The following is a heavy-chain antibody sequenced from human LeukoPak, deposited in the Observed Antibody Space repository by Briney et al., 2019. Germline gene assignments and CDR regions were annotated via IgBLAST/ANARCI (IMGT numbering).Heavy chain of an antibody. Sequence: RASVKVSCKASGYTFTGYYMHWVRQAPRQGLEWMGWINPNSGGTNYAQKFQGRVTMTRDTSISTAYMELSRLRSDDTAVYYCARAIHPSIVVVVAATAVDYWGQGTLVTVSS. CDR1: GYTFTGYY. CDR2: INPNSGGT. J-gene: IGHJ4*02. V-gene: IGHV1-2*02. CDR3: ARAIHPSIVVVVAATAVDY. D-gene: IGHD2-15*01.